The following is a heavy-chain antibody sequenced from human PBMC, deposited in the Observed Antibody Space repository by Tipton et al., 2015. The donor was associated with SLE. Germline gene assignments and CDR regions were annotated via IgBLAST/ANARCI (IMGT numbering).Heavy chain of an antibody. D-gene: IGHD2-2*01. V-gene: IGHV4-59*11. Sequence: SLTCTVSGGSISSHYWSWIRRPPGKGLEWIGYIYYSGSTNYNPSLKSRVTISVDTSKNQFSLKLSSVTAADTAVYYCARASTLPYAFQHWGQGTLVTVSS. J-gene: IGHJ1*01. CDR2: IYYSGST. CDR3: ARASTLPYAFQH. CDR1: GGSISSHY.